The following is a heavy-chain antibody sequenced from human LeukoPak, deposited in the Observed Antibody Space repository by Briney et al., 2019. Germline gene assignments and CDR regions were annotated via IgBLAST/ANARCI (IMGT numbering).Heavy chain of an antibody. J-gene: IGHJ6*02. D-gene: IGHD2-15*01. CDR3: AKDSCCCGSAGLDV. CDR2: ITCGGNNI. CDR1: GFTFSSYG. Sequence: GRSLRLSCAASGFTFSSYGMRWVRQAPGKGLDWVSVITCGGNNIRYADSVKGRFTISRDNSKNMLYLQMNNLRAEDTAVYYCAKDSCCCGSAGLDVWGHGTMVSVSS. V-gene: IGHV3-30*18.